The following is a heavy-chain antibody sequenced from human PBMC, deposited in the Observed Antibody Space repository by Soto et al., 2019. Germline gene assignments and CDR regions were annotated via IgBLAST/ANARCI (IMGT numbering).Heavy chain of an antibody. Sequence: HLQLQESGPGLVKPSETLSLTCNVSGGSISSRGYYWGWIRQPPGKGLEWIGSIYFGGSTYDNPSLKSRVXXSXDXXKNQVSLKLSSVTAADTAVYYCVRSDKSQWLGGDFWGQGTLVTVSS. CDR2: IYFGGST. V-gene: IGHV4-39*01. J-gene: IGHJ4*02. D-gene: IGHD6-19*01. CDR3: VRSDKSQWLGGDF. CDR1: GGSISSRGYY.